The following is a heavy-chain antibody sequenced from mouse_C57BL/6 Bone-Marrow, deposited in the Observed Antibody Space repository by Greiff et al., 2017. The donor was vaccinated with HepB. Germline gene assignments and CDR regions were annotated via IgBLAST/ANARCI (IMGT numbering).Heavy chain of an antibody. CDR1: GFTFSDYG. D-gene: IGHD1-1*01. Sequence: EVMLVESGGGLVKPGGSLKLSCAASGFTFSDYGMHWVRQAPEKGLEWVAYISSGSSTIYYADTVKGRFTISRDNAKNTLFLQMTRLGSEDTAMYYCGREYCGSYYFDDWGQGTTLTVSS. CDR3: GREYCGSYYFDD. V-gene: IGHV5-17*01. J-gene: IGHJ2*01. CDR2: ISSGSSTI.